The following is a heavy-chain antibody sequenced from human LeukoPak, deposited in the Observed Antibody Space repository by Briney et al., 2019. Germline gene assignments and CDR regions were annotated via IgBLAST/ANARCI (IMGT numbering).Heavy chain of an antibody. D-gene: IGHD1-26*01. J-gene: IGHJ4*02. V-gene: IGHV4-59*08. CDR3: ARHSGSYYTYYFDY. CDR2: IYYSGST. CDR1: GGSISSYY. Sequence: SETLSLTCTVSGGSISSYYWSWIRQPPGKGLEWIGYIYYSGSTNYNPSLKSRVTISVDTSKNQFSLKLSSVTAADTAVYYCARHSGSYYTYYFDYWGQGTLVTVSS.